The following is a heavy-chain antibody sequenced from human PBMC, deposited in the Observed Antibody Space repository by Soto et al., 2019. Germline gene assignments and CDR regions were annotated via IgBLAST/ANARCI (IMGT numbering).Heavy chain of an antibody. CDR3: ARGGTSITIFGVVIGPNWFDP. Sequence: PSETLSLTCTVSGGSISSYYWSWIRQPPGKGLEWIGYIYYSGSTNYNPSLKSRVTISVDTSKNQFSLKLSSVTAADMAVYYCARGGTSITIFGVVIGPNWFDPWGQGTLVTVSS. D-gene: IGHD3-3*01. CDR1: GGSISSYY. V-gene: IGHV4-59*01. J-gene: IGHJ5*02. CDR2: IYYSGST.